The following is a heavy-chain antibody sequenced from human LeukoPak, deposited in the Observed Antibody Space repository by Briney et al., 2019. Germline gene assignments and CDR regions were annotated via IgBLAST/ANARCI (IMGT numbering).Heavy chain of an antibody. V-gene: IGHV4-39*01. Sequence: SETLSLTCTVSGGSISSSNYYWGWIRQPPGKGLEWIGSIYYSGSTYYNPSLKSRLTISVDTSKNQFSLKLSSVTAADTAVYYCARLDGYCSGGSCYSVSFVDPWGQGTLVTVSS. D-gene: IGHD2-15*01. CDR1: GGSISSSNYY. CDR3: ARLDGYCSGGSCYSVSFVDP. J-gene: IGHJ5*02. CDR2: IYYSGST.